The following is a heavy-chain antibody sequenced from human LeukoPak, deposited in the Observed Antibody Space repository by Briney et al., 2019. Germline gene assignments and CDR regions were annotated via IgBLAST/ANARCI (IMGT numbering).Heavy chain of an antibody. CDR1: GGSISSGDYY. Sequence: PSETLSLTCTVSGGSISSGDYYWSWIRQPPGKGLEWIGYIYYSGSTYYNPYHKNRVTISVDTSKNQFSLKLSSVTAADTAVYYCARDQAVASTWNWYFDLWGRGTLVTVSS. CDR2: IYYSGST. J-gene: IGHJ2*01. CDR3: ARDQAVASTWNWYFDL. V-gene: IGHV4-30-4*08. D-gene: IGHD6-19*01.